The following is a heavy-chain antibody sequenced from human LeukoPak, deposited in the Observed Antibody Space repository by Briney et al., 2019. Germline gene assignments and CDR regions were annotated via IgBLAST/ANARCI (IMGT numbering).Heavy chain of an antibody. CDR2: ISAYNGNT. J-gene: IGHJ4*02. Sequence: ASVKVSCKASGYTFTSYGISWVRQAPGQGLEWMGWISAYNGNTNYAQKLQGRVTMTTDTSTSTAYMELRSLRSDDTAVYYCARDTRWIQLWFFDYWGQGTLVTVSS. CDR3: ARDTRWIQLWFFDY. V-gene: IGHV1-18*01. D-gene: IGHD5-18*01. CDR1: GYTFTSYG.